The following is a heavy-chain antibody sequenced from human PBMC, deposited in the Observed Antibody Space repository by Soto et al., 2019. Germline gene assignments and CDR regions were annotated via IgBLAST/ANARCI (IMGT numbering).Heavy chain of an antibody. Sequence: PVKGLEWIGYIYYSGSTNYNPSLKSRATISLDTSKNQFSLKLSSVTAADTAVYFCLRAEDGIRGVRAVSAFLLNRSSDL. D-gene: IGHD3-10*02. V-gene: IGHV4-59*01. CDR2: IYYSGST. J-gene: IGHJ2*01. CDR3: LRAEDGIRGVRAVSAFLLNRSSDL.